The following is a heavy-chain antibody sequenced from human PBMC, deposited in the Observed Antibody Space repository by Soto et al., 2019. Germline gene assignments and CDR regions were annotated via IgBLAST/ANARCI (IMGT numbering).Heavy chain of an antibody. D-gene: IGHD3-3*01. V-gene: IGHV4-34*01. J-gene: IGHJ4*02. CDR2: INHSGST. CDR1: GGSFSGYY. Sequence: SETLSLTCAVYGGSFSGYYWSWIRQPPGKGLEWIGEINHSGSTNYNPSLKSRVTISVDTSKNQFSLKLSSVTAADTAVYYCARDVRPIGVVITTGNFDYWGQGTLVTVSS. CDR3: ARDVRPIGVVITTGNFDY.